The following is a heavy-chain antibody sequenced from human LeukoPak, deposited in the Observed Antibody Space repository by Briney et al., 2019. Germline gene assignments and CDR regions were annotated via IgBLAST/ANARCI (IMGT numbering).Heavy chain of an antibody. D-gene: IGHD2-15*01. V-gene: IGHV4-59*01. J-gene: IGHJ4*02. Sequence: SETLSLTCTVSGGSISSYYWSWIRQPPGKGLEWIGYIYYSGSTNYNPSPSLKSRVTISVDTSKNQFSLKLRSVTAADTAVYYCARHPLYCSGGSCYSNFDYWGQGTLVTVSS. CDR1: GGSISSYY. CDR3: ARHPLYCSGGSCYSNFDY. CDR2: IYYSGST.